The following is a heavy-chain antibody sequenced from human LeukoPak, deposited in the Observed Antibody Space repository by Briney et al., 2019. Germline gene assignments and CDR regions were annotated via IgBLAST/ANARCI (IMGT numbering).Heavy chain of an antibody. CDR3: ASLEMATSKTYYYYYMDV. V-gene: IGHV4-38-2*01. D-gene: IGHD5-24*01. CDR2: IYHSGST. CDR1: GYSISSGYY. Sequence: SETLSLTCAVSGYSISSGYYWGWIRQPPGKGLEWIGSIYHSGSTYYNPSLKSRVTISVDTSKNQFSLKLSSVTAADTAVYYCASLEMATSKTYYYYYMDVWGKGTTVTVSS. J-gene: IGHJ6*03.